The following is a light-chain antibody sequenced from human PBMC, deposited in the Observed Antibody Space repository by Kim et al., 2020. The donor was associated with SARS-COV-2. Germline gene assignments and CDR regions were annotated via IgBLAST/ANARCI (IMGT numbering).Light chain of an antibody. CDR1: SSNIGSNT. CDR2: SNN. Sequence: GQRVTISCSGSSSNIGSNTVNWHQQLPGTAHKLLIYSNNQRPSGVPDRFSGSKSGTSASLAISGLQSEDEADYYCAAWDDSLNGPVFGGGTQLTVL. J-gene: IGLJ2*01. V-gene: IGLV1-44*01. CDR3: AAWDDSLNGPV.